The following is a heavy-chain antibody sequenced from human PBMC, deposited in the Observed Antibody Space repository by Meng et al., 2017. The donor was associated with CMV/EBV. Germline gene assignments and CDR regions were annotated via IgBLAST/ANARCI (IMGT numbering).Heavy chain of an antibody. Sequence: ASVNVSCKASGYTFTGYYMHWVRLAPGQGLEWMGWINPNSGGTNYAQKFQGRVTMTRDTSISTAYMELSRLRSDDTAVYYCARVNQVRIAAAGIGYWGQGTLVTVSS. CDR1: GYTFTGYY. J-gene: IGHJ4*02. D-gene: IGHD6-13*01. V-gene: IGHV1-2*02. CDR2: INPNSGGT. CDR3: ARVNQVRIAAAGIGY.